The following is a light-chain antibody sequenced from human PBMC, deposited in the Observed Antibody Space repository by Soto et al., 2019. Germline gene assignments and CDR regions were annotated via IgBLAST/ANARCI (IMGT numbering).Light chain of an antibody. CDR3: QVWDSGIDQVV. Sequence: VLTQPPSMSVAPGQTARIACGGNNIGSRSVHWYQQRPGQAPVLVLYDDTDRPSAIPERFSGSNSGNTATLTISGVEAGDEADYYCQVWDSGIDQVVFGGGTKLTVL. CDR2: DDT. J-gene: IGLJ2*01. CDR1: NIGSRS. V-gene: IGLV3-21*02.